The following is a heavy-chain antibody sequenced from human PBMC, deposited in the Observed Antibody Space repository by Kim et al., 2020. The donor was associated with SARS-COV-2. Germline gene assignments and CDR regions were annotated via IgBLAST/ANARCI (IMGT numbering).Heavy chain of an antibody. J-gene: IGHJ4*02. CDR1: GASFSGYY. V-gene: IGHV4-34*01. Sequence: SETLSLTCAVSGASFSGYYCSWIRQSPGKGLEWIGEVNDSGNTRDNPSLRSRLSLSVDRSKKQFFLRLSSVAAADTAMYYCAPEYTRSPGPLDFWGQGTL. CDR3: APEYTRSPGPLDF. CDR2: VNDSGNT. D-gene: IGHD1-1*01.